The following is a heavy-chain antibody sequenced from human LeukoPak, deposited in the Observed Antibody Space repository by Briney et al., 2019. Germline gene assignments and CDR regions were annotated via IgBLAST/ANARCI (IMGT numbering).Heavy chain of an antibody. J-gene: IGHJ4*02. D-gene: IGHD3/OR15-3a*01. Sequence: PGGALRLSCAASGFTFSRYAMTWGRRGPGKGLEWGSTIGDSGDKSYYPDSVKGRFTISRDLSKDTLFLEMHNLRAEDTAVYYCAKGRALWTYDFDSWGQGTLVTVSS. CDR3: AKGRALWTYDFDS. CDR1: GFTFSRYA. CDR2: IGDSGDKS. V-gene: IGHV3-23*01.